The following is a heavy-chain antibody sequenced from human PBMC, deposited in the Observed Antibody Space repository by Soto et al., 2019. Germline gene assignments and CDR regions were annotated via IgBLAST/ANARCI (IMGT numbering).Heavy chain of an antibody. CDR1: GGSISTGGYS. D-gene: IGHD3-10*01. Sequence: QLQLQESGSGLVKPSQTLSLTCAVSGGSISTGGYSWSWIRQPPGKGLEWIAYIYPSGSTYYNPSLKSGVTISVDASRNQFSLKLSSVTAADTAVYYCARRGGGFDYWGQGTLVTVSS. CDR2: IYPSGST. CDR3: ARRGGGFDY. V-gene: IGHV4-30-2*01. J-gene: IGHJ4*02.